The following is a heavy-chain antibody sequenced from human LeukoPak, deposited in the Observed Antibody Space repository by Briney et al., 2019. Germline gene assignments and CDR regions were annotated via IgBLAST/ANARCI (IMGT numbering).Heavy chain of an antibody. D-gene: IGHD3-22*01. CDR3: ARPYYYDSRIDP. CDR1: GGSISSGDYY. Sequence: SETLSLTCTVSGGSISSGDYYWSWIRQPPGKGLEWIAFMYYGGSTYYNPSLKSRVTMSADTSKNQLSLKLSSVTAADTAVYYCARPYYYDSRIDPWGQGILVTVSS. V-gene: IGHV4-30-4*01. J-gene: IGHJ5*02. CDR2: MYYGGST.